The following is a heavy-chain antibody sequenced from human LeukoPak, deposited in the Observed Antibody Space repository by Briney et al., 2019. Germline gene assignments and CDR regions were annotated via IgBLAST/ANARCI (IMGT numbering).Heavy chain of an antibody. CDR1: GFTFSSYS. Sequence: GGSLRLSFAASGFTFSSYSMNWVRPAPGKGLEWVSSISSSSSYIYYADSVKGRFTISRDNAKNSLYLQMNSLRAEDTAVYYCAREGVGSAMDYYYGMDVWGQGTTVTVSS. CDR2: ISSSSSYI. V-gene: IGHV3-21*01. CDR3: AREGVGSAMDYYYGMDV. D-gene: IGHD2-2*03. J-gene: IGHJ6*02.